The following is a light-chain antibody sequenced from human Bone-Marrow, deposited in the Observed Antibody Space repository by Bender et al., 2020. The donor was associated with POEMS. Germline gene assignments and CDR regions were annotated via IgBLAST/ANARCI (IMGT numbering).Light chain of an antibody. CDR3: CSKGDSDTMV. Sequence: QSALTQPASVSGSPGQSITISCTGTSSDVGSYNLVSWYQQHPGKAPKLMIYEVSKRPSGVSNRFSGSKSGNTASLTISGLQPEDEADYYCCSKGDSDTMVFGGGTKLTVL. J-gene: IGLJ3*02. V-gene: IGLV2-23*02. CDR2: EVS. CDR1: SSDVGSYNL.